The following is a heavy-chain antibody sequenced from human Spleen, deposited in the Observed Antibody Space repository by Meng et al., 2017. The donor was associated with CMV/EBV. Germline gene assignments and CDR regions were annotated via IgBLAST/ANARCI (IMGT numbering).Heavy chain of an antibody. CDR1: GFTFSSFG. V-gene: IGHV3-30*02. Sequence: GGSLRLSCAASGFTFSSFGLHWVRQAPGKGLEWVAFIRYDGTNKYNDDAVKGRFTISRDNSKNTLYLHMHSLRAEDTAVYYCATSGGIIPDAIDNWGQGTLVTVSS. CDR3: ATSGGIIPDAIDN. J-gene: IGHJ4*02. CDR2: IRYDGTNK. D-gene: IGHD2-2*01.